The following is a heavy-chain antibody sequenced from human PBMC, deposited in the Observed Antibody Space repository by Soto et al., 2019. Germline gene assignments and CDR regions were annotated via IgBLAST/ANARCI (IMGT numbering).Heavy chain of an antibody. CDR1: GYSFTSYW. V-gene: IGHV5-10-1*04. Sequence: PGESLKISCKGSGYSFTSYWISWVRQMPGKGLEWMGRIDPSDSYTNYSPSFRGQVTISADKSISTAYLQWSSLKASDTAIYYCARRYCSGSNCYSGAFDIWGQGTVVTVSS. J-gene: IGHJ3*02. CDR2: IDPSDSYT. CDR3: ARRYCSGSNCYSGAFDI. D-gene: IGHD2-15*01.